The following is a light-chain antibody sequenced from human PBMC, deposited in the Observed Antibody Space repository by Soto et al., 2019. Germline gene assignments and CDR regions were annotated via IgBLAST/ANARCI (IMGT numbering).Light chain of an antibody. Sequence: EIVLTQSPGTLSLSPGERATLSCGASQSVTSNYLAWYQQKPGQAPRLLIYGASRRATGVPDRFIGSGSGTEFTLTISSLQPEEVATYYCQKYNSALQTFGQGTKVDIK. CDR3: QKYNSALQT. V-gene: IGKV3-20*01. CDR2: GAS. CDR1: QSVTSNY. J-gene: IGKJ1*01.